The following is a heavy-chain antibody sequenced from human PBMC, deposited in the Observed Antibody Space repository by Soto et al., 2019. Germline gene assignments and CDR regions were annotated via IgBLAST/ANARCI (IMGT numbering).Heavy chain of an antibody. J-gene: IGHJ4*02. D-gene: IGHD2-15*01. V-gene: IGHV4-39*01. Sequence: QLQLQESGPGLVKPSETLSLTCTVSGGSISSSSYYWGWIRQPPGKGLEWIGSIYYSGSTYYNPSLKSRVTRSVDTSKNQFSLKLRSVTAADTAVYYCARHTPAISISDHWGQGTLVTVSS. CDR1: GGSISSSSYY. CDR3: ARHTPAISISDH. CDR2: IYYSGST.